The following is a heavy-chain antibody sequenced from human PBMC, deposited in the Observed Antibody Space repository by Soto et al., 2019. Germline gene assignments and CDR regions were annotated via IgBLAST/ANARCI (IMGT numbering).Heavy chain of an antibody. J-gene: IGHJ3*02. D-gene: IGHD1-26*01. CDR1: GYTFASYA. Sequence: ASVKVSCKASGYTFASYAMHWVRQAPGQRLEWMGWINAGNGNTKYSQKFQGRVTITRDTSASTAYMELSSLRSEDTAVYYCARKWLYRALDAFDIWGQGTMDTVSS. CDR2: INAGNGNT. V-gene: IGHV1-3*01. CDR3: ARKWLYRALDAFDI.